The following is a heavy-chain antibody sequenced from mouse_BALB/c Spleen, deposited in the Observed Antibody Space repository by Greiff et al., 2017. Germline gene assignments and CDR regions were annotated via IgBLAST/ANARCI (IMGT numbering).Heavy chain of an antibody. Sequence: VQLQQSGAELMKPGASVKISCKASGYAFSSSWMNWVKQRPGQGLEWIGRIYPGDGDTNYNGKFKGKATLTADKSSSTAYMQLSSLTSVDSAVYFCAIGTTYYYAMDYWGQGTSVTVSS. V-gene: IGHV1-82*01. CDR3: AIGTTYYYAMDY. CDR2: IYPGDGDT. D-gene: IGHD2-14*01. J-gene: IGHJ4*01. CDR1: GYAFSSSW.